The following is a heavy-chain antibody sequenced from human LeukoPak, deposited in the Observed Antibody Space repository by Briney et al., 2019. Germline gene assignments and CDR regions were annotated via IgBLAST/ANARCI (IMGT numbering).Heavy chain of an antibody. CDR3: AKWGDYDVLTGYYVSDY. D-gene: IGHD3-9*01. CDR1: GFTFSNYA. J-gene: IGHJ4*02. CDR2: ITGSGGNT. Sequence: GGSPRLSCAACGFTFSNYAMSWVRQAPGKGLEWVSAITGSGGNTYYADSVKGRFTISRDNSKNTVFLQMNSLRAEDTAVYYCAKWGDYDVLTGYYVSDYWGQGTLVTVSS. V-gene: IGHV3-23*01.